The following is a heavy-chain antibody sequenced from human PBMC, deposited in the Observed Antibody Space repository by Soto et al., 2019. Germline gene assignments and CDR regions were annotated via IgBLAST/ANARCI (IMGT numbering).Heavy chain of an antibody. CDR1: GFTFSDAW. CDR3: TTDGYSYGQDDY. D-gene: IGHD5-18*01. CDR2: IKSRSNDGTT. J-gene: IGHJ4*02. V-gene: IGHV3-15*07. Sequence: GESLKISCAASGFTFSDAWMNWVRQAPGKGLEWVGRIKSRSNDGTTDYAAPVKGRFAISRDDSKTTLFLEMNSLKTEDTAVYYCTTDGYSYGQDDYWGQGTLVTVS.